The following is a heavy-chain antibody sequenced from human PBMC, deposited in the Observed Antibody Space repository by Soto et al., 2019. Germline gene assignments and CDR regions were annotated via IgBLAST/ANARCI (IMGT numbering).Heavy chain of an antibody. CDR3: ATTPTTVTTVY. V-gene: IGHV3-48*01. J-gene: IGHJ4*02. D-gene: IGHD4-17*01. CDR2: ISSSSSTI. CDR1: GFTFGSYA. Sequence: GGSLRLSCAASGFTFGSYALHWVRQAPGKGLEWVSYISSSSSTIYYADSVKGRFTISRDNAKNSLYLQMNSLRAEDTAVYYCATTPTTVTTVYWGQGTLVTVSS.